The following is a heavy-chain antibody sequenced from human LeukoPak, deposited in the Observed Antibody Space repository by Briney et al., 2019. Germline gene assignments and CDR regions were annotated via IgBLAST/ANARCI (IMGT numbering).Heavy chain of an antibody. CDR1: GFTFSSYA. CDR2: ISDSGGST. D-gene: IGHD6-19*01. Sequence: PGGSLRFSCAASGFTFSSYAMSWVRQAPGKGLEWVSAISDSGGSTYYADSVKGRFTISRDNSKNTLYLQMNSLRAEDTAVYYCAICHWYSSGCRNDYWGQGTLVTVSS. J-gene: IGHJ4*02. CDR3: AICHWYSSGCRNDY. V-gene: IGHV3-23*01.